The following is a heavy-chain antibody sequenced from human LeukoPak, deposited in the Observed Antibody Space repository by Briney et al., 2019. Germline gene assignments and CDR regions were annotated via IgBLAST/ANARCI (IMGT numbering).Heavy chain of an antibody. D-gene: IGHD6-13*01. J-gene: IGHJ4*02. CDR3: AGVAIAVAGTFDY. CDR1: GYSFTSYW. V-gene: IGHV5-51*01. Sequence: RGESLKISCKGSGYSFTSYWIGWVRQMPGKGLEWMGIIYPGDSDTRYSPSFQGQVTISADKSISTAYLQWNSLKASDTAMYYCAGVAIAVAGTFDYWGQGTLVTVSS. CDR2: IYPGDSDT.